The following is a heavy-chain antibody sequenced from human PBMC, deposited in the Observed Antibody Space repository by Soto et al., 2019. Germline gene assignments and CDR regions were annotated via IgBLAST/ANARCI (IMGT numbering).Heavy chain of an antibody. V-gene: IGHV3-74*01. Sequence: PGGSLRLSCAASGFTFSSHWMHWVRQAPGKGLVWVSRINSDGSSTSYADSVKGRFTISRDNAKNTLYLQMNSLRAEDTAVYYCAREHNPTYYYDSSGSDQYYFEYWGQGTLVTVS. CDR1: GFTFSSHW. D-gene: IGHD3-22*01. J-gene: IGHJ4*02. CDR3: AREHNPTYYYDSSGSDQYYFEY. CDR2: INSDGSST.